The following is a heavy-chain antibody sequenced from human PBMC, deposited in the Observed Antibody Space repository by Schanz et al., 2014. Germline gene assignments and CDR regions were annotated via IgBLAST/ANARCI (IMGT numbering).Heavy chain of an antibody. D-gene: IGHD6-13*01. CDR1: GYMFDTYG. CDR3: ARDNLVSSSWYNYYGMDV. Sequence: QVRLVQSGAEAREPGASVKVSCKATGYMFDTYGFAWVRQAPGQGLEWMGWISAYNGNTNYAQKLQGRVTMTTDTSTSTAYMELRSLRSDDTAVYYCARDNLVSSSWYNYYGMDVWGQGTTVTVSS. CDR2: ISAYNGNT. V-gene: IGHV1-18*04. J-gene: IGHJ6*02.